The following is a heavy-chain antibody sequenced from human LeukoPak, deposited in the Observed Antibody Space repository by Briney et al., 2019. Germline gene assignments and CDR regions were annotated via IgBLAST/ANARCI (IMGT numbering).Heavy chain of an antibody. J-gene: IGHJ5*02. CDR3: ARTSATGSGNWFDP. CDR1: GGSINSHY. CDR2: IYYSANT. Sequence: SETLSLTCTVSGGSINSHYWSWIRQPPGKGPEWIGYIYYSANTNYNPSLKSRVTMSADTSKNQFSLKLTSVTAADTAVYYCARTSATGSGNWFDPWGQGTLVIVSS. V-gene: IGHV4-59*11. D-gene: IGHD1-1*01.